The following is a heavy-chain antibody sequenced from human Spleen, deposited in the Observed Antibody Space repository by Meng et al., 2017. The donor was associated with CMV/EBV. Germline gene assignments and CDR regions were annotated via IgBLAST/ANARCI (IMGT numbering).Heavy chain of an antibody. D-gene: IGHD2-2*01. J-gene: IGHJ6*02. CDR3: ARECDTTSCYYYGMGV. Sequence: SETLSLTCTVSGGSISSTSYYWSWVRQPPGKGLEWIGDIYRSGSTKYNPSLESRITISVDMSKNHFSLKLSSVTAADTAVYYCARECDTTSCYYYGMGVWGQGTTVTVSS. V-gene: IGHV4-61*03. CDR2: IYRSGST. CDR1: GGSISSTSYY.